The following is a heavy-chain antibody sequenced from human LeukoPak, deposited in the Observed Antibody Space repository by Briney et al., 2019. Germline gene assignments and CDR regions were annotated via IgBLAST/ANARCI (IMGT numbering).Heavy chain of an antibody. D-gene: IGHD3-16*01. CDR3: AKGARLRLGEDFDY. J-gene: IGHJ4*02. CDR1: GFTFSSSA. V-gene: IGHV3-23*01. CDR2: ITGSGDYT. Sequence: GGSLRLSCAASGFTFSSSAMGWVRQAPGKGLEWVSSITGSGDYTYYADSVKGRLTISRDNSKNTVYLQMNSLRAEDTAVYYCAKGARLRLGEDFDYWGQGTLVTVSS.